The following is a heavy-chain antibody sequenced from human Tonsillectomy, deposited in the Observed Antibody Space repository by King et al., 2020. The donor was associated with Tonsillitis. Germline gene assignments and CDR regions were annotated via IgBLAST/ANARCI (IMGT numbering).Heavy chain of an antibody. J-gene: IGHJ6*02. Sequence: QLVQSGAEVKKPGSSVKVSCKASGGTFSSYAISWVRQAPGQGLEWMGGIIPIFGTANYAQKFQGRVTITADESTRTAYMEMSSLRAEDTAVYYCARDNYGDNRWYYYYGMDVWGQETTVTVSS. CDR1: GGTFSSYA. CDR3: ARDNYGDNRWYYYYGMDV. D-gene: IGHD4-17*01. CDR2: IIPIFGTA. V-gene: IGHV1-69*01.